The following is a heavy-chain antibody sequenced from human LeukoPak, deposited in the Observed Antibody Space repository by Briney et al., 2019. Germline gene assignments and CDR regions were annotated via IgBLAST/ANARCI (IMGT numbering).Heavy chain of an antibody. J-gene: IGHJ4*02. CDR1: GGSISSGSYY. V-gene: IGHV4-61*02. CDR3: AGGGYSGYAMLYYFDY. Sequence: PSETLSLTCTVSGGSISSGSYYWSWIRQPAGKGLEWIGRIYTSGSTNYNPSLKSRVTISVDTSKNQFSLKLSSVTAADTAVYYCAGGGYSGYAMLYYFDYWGQGTLVTVSS. D-gene: IGHD5-12*01. CDR2: IYTSGST.